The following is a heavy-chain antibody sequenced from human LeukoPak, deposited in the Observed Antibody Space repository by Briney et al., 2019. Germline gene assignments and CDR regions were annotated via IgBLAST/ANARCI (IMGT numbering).Heavy chain of an antibody. CDR2: INTGETT. J-gene: IGHJ3*01. V-gene: IGHV3-23*01. CDR3: AKGSFDV. Sequence: GGSLRLSCAASGFNVGTYAMSWVRQAPGRGLEWVSCINTGETTFYADSVKGRFTVSRDNSNLYLHMTSLRDEDTALYYCAKGSFDVWGQGTVVIVSS. CDR1: GFNVGTYA.